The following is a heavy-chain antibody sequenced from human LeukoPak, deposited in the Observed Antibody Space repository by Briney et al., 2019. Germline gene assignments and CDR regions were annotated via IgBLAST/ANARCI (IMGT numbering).Heavy chain of an antibody. D-gene: IGHD2-8*01. CDR3: AKISPSGVTDY. J-gene: IGHJ4*02. V-gene: IGHV3-23*01. CDR1: GFTFSSYA. CDR2: ISTSGGST. Sequence: GGPLRLSCAASGFTFSSYAMTWVRQAPGKGLEWVSSISTSGGSTYYAQSVKGRFTISRDNSKNTLYVQMNSLRAEDTAIYFCAKISPSGVTDYWGQGTLVTVSS.